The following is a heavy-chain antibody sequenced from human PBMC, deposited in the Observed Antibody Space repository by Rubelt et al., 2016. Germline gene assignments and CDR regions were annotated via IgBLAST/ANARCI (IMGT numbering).Heavy chain of an antibody. J-gene: IGHJ4*02. CDR2: INHSGST. V-gene: IGHV4-34*01. CDR1: GGSFSGYY. CDR3: ASGGGGYAFDF. Sequence: QVQLQQWGAGLLKPSETLSLTCAVYGGSFSGYYWSWIRQPPGKGLEWLGEINHSGSTNYNPSLKSRGTMSVDTSKNQFSLKLSSVTAADTAIYYCASGGGGYAFDFWGQGTLVTVSS. D-gene: IGHD1-26*01.